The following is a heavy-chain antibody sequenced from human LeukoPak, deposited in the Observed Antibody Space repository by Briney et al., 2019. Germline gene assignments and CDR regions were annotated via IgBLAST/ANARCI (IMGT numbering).Heavy chain of an antibody. J-gene: IGHJ6*03. CDR1: GGSISSRSYC. D-gene: IGHD3-16*01. Sequence: PSETLSLTCTVSGGSISSRSYCWSWIRQPAGKGLEWIGHVHISGSTNYNSSLKSRVTISVDTSKNQFSLKLSSVTAADTAVYFCARERGGSKLSGLYGRDYYYMDVWGKGTTVTVSS. CDR3: ARERGGSKLSGLYGRDYYYMDV. V-gene: IGHV4-61*10. CDR2: VHISGST.